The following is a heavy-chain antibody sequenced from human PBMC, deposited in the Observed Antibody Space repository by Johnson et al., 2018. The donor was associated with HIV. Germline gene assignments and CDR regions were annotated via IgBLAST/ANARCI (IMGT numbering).Heavy chain of an antibody. CDR1: GFTFSNYA. Sequence: VQLVESGGGVVQPGRSLRLSCAASGFTFSNYAFHWVRQAPGKGLEWVAVVSYDGTNKYYADSVKGRFTISRYNSKNTLYLQMNSLRGGDTAVYYCARDLGLPENAFDLWGQGTMVTVSS. CDR2: VSYDGTNK. J-gene: IGHJ3*01. V-gene: IGHV3-30*04. D-gene: IGHD4-11*01. CDR3: ARDLGLPENAFDL.